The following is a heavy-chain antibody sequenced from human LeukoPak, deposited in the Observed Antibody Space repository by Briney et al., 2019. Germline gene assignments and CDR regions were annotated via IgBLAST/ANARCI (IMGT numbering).Heavy chain of an antibody. Sequence: PSETLSLTCAVYGGSFSGYYWSWFRQPPGKGLEWIGEINHSGSTNYNPSLKSRVTISVDTSKNQFSLKLSSVTAADTAVYYCAXXXXWGAVTYXXITLKXXYFDLWGXGTLVTVSS. D-gene: IGHD4-17*01. J-gene: IGHJ2*01. CDR3: AXXXXWGAVTYXXITLKXXYFDL. V-gene: IGHV4-34*01. CDR2: INHSGST. CDR1: GGSFSGYY.